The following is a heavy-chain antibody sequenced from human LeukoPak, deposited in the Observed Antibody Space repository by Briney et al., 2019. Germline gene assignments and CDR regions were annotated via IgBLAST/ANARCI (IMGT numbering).Heavy chain of an antibody. CDR2: IYPGDSDT. CDR1: GYSFTSYW. Sequence: GESLKISCKGSGYSFTSYWIGWVRQMPGKGLEWMGIIYPGDSDTRYSPSFQGQVTISADKSISTAYLQWSSLKASDTAMYYCARTKFYDRNRMAFDYWGQGTLVTVSS. CDR3: ARTKFYDRNRMAFDY. V-gene: IGHV5-51*01. J-gene: IGHJ4*02. D-gene: IGHD2/OR15-2a*01.